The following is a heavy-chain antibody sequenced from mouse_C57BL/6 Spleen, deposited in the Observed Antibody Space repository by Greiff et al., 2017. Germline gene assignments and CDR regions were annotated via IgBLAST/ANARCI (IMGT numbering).Heavy chain of an antibody. J-gene: IGHJ2*01. D-gene: IGHD1-1*01. Sequence: QVQLQQSGAELVKPGASVKISCKASGYAFSSYWMNWVKQRPGKGLEWIGQIYPGDGDTNYNGNFKGKATLTADKSSSTAYMQLSSLTSEDSAVYVCARERFITTEVNYFDYWGQGTTLTVSS. CDR1: GYAFSSYW. V-gene: IGHV1-80*01. CDR3: ARERFITTEVNYFDY. CDR2: IYPGDGDT.